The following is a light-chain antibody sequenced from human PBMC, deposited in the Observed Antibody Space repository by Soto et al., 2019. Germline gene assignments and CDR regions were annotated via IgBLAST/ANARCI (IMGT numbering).Light chain of an antibody. J-gene: IGKJ2*02. V-gene: IGKV1-39*01. CDR3: QQSFDTPCT. Sequence: DIQMTQSPASLSASVGDRVTITCRASQSISSFLNWYQQKPGKAPKFLIYATSSVQSDVPSRFSGSGSGTDFTLTINSLQPEDFATYFCQQSFDTPCTFGQGTKVDIK. CDR1: QSISSF. CDR2: ATS.